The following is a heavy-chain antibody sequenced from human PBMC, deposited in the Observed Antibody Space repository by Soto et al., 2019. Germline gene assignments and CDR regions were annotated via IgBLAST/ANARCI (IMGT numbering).Heavy chain of an antibody. Sequence: GGSLRLSCVASGFTFSNYAMTWVRQAPGKGLEWVSGISGSGGSTYYADSVKGRFTISRDNAKNTLYLEMNSLRAEDTAVYYCAKVVVVVPAAMATLDHWGQGNLVTVSS. D-gene: IGHD2-2*01. CDR2: ISGSGGST. CDR1: GFTFSNYA. V-gene: IGHV3-23*01. J-gene: IGHJ4*02. CDR3: AKVVVVVPAAMATLDH.